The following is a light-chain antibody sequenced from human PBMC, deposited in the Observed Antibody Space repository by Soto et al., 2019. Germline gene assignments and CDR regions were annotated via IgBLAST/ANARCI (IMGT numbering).Light chain of an antibody. CDR1: SSDVGSYNL. CDR2: EGS. CDR3: CSYAGSSSFV. V-gene: IGLV2-23*01. Sequence: QSALTQPASVSGSPGQSITISCTGTSSDVGSYNLVSWYQQHPGKAPKLMIYEGSKRPSGVSNRFSGSKSGNTASLTISGLQAEDEADYYCCSYAGSSSFVFGTGPKLTVL. J-gene: IGLJ1*01.